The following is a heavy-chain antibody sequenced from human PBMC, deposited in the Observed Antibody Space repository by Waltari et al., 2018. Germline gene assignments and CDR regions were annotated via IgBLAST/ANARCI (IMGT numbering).Heavy chain of an antibody. V-gene: IGHV4-59*01. CDR1: GGSISSYY. CDR3: ARASIAVAGTFFGAFDI. CDR2: IYYSGST. J-gene: IGHJ3*02. D-gene: IGHD6-19*01. Sequence: QVQLQESGPGLVKPSETLSLTCTVSGGSISSYYWSWHRQPPGKGLEWIGYIYYSGSTNYNPSLKSRVTISVDTSKNQFSLKLSSVTAADTAVYYCARASIAVAGTFFGAFDIWGQGTMVTVSS.